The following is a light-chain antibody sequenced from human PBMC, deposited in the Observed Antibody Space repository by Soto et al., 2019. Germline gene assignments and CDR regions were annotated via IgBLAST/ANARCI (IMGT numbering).Light chain of an antibody. CDR1: SSDVGGFNY. Sequence: QSALTQPASVSGSPGQSITISCTGTSSDVGGFNYVSWYQQHPGKAPKHMIYEVSTRPSGVSNRVSGSKSGNTASLTISGLQAEVEADYYCSAYTTSSSLVVFGGGSQLPVL. CDR3: SAYTTSSSLVV. CDR2: EVS. V-gene: IGLV2-14*01. J-gene: IGLJ2*01.